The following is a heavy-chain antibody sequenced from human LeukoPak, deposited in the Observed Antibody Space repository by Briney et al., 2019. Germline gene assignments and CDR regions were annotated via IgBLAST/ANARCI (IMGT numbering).Heavy chain of an antibody. D-gene: IGHD1-26*01. CDR1: GFIFTNYV. CDR2: ISSSSSTI. CDR3: ASENRELVGTFFDY. Sequence: GGSLRLSCAASGFIFTNYVMSWVRQAPGKGLEWVSYISSSSSTIYYADSVKGRFTISRDNAKNSLYLQMNSLRDEDTAVYYCASENRELVGTFFDYWGQGTLVTVSS. J-gene: IGHJ4*02. V-gene: IGHV3-48*02.